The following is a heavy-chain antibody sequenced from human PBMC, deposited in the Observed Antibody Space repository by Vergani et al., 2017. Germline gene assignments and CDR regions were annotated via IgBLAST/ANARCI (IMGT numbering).Heavy chain of an antibody. Sequence: VQLLESGGGLVQPGGSLRLSCAASGFTFSSYGMHWVRQAPGKGLEWVAVIWYDGSNKYYADSVKGRFTISRDNSKNTLYLQMNSLRAEDTAVYYCAKGQEVRGVMIYWGQGTLVTVSS. J-gene: IGHJ4*02. V-gene: IGHV3-33*06. D-gene: IGHD3-10*01. CDR2: IWYDGSNK. CDR1: GFTFSSYG. CDR3: AKGQEVRGVMIY.